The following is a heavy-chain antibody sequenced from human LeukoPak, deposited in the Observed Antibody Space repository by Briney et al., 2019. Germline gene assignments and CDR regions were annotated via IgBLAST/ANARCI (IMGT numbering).Heavy chain of an antibody. J-gene: IGHJ4*02. CDR3: ARDRFGEAIDY. Sequence: GGSLRLSCAASGFTFSSYSMNWVRQAPGKGLEWVSYISSSSSTIYYADSVKGRFTISRDNAKNSLYLQMNSLRAEDTAVYYCARDRFGEAIDYWGQGTLVTVSS. V-gene: IGHV3-48*01. CDR1: GFTFSSYS. D-gene: IGHD3-10*01. CDR2: ISSSSSTI.